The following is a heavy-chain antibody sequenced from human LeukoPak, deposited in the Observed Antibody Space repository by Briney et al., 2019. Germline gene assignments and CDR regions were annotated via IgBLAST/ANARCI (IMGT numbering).Heavy chain of an antibody. J-gene: IGHJ4*02. Sequence: SVKVSCKASGGTFISYAISWVRQAPGQGLEWMGGIIPIFGTANYAQKFQGRVTITADESTSTAYVELSSLRSEDTAVYYCARGRMTTVTPLGYWGQGTLVTVSS. CDR2: IIPIFGTA. CDR1: GGTFISYA. V-gene: IGHV1-69*13. D-gene: IGHD4-11*01. CDR3: ARGRMTTVTPLGY.